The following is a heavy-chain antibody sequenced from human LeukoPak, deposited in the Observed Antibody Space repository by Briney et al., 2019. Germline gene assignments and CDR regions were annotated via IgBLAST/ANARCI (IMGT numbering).Heavy chain of an antibody. D-gene: IGHD2-21*02. J-gene: IGHJ3*02. CDR3: ARERQDTVIHSGAFDI. CDR2: IASDGSHA. CDR1: GFTFSNYF. V-gene: IGHV3-30*04. Sequence: GGSLRLSCAASGFTFSNYFMHWVRQAPGKGLEWVADIASDGSHAFYVESVKGRFTISRDDSKNTLYLQMNSLRAEDTAVYFCARERQDTVIHSGAFDIWGQGTMVTVSS.